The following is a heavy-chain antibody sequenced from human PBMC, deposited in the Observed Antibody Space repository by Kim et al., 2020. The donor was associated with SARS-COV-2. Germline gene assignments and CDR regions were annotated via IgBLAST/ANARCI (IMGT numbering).Heavy chain of an antibody. Sequence: GGSLRLSCAASGFTFSSYAMHWVRQAPGKGLEWVAVISYDGSNKYYADSVKGRFTISRDNSKNTLYLQMNSLRAEDTAVYYCARDHHCSGGSCYLRIQLWDGGDWFDPWGQGTLVTVSS. V-gene: IGHV3-30*04. CDR3: ARDHHCSGGSCYLRIQLWDGGDWFDP. D-gene: IGHD2-15*01. J-gene: IGHJ5*02. CDR2: ISYDGSNK. CDR1: GFTFSSYA.